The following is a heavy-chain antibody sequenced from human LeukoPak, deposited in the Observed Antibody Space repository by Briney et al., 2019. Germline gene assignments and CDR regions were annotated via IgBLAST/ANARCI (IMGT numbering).Heavy chain of an antibody. V-gene: IGHV1-2*02. Sequence: ASVKVSCKASGYTFTGYYMHWERQAPGQGLEWMGWINPNSGGTNYAQKFQGRVTMTRDTSISTAYMELSRLRSDDTAVYYCATTRSYYDSSGPLNYWGQGTLVTVSS. CDR2: INPNSGGT. D-gene: IGHD3-22*01. J-gene: IGHJ4*02. CDR1: GYTFTGYY. CDR3: ATTRSYYDSSGPLNY.